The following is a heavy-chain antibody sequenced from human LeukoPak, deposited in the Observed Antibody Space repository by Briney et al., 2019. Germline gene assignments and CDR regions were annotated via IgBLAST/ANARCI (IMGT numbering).Heavy chain of an antibody. CDR1: GYTFTGYY. D-gene: IGHD6-13*01. CDR2: INPNSGGT. Sequence: ASVKVSCKASGYTFTGYYMHWVRQAPGQGLEWMGWINPNSGGTNYALKFQGRVTMTRDTSISTAYMELSRLRSDDTAVYYCARDLSWEYYFDYWGQGTLVTVSS. V-gene: IGHV1-2*02. CDR3: ARDLSWEYYFDY. J-gene: IGHJ4*02.